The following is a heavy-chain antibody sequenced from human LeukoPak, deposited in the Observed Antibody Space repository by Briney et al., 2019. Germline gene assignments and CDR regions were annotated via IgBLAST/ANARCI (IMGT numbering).Heavy chain of an antibody. D-gene: IGHD6-13*01. CDR3: HFDY. CDR2: IFYKGNT. J-gene: IGHJ4*02. CDR1: GYDSISTYY. V-gene: IGHV4-59*01. Sequence: PSETLSLTCSVSGYDSISTYYWNWIRQPPGKGLEWIGQIFYKGNTNYNPSLESRVTMSVDTSKNEFSLKFYCARQGQRRNPWYHFDYWGQGALVTVSS.